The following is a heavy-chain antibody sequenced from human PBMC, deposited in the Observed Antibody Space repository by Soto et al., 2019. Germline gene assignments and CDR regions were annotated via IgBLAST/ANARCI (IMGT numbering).Heavy chain of an antibody. J-gene: IGHJ5*02. Sequence: GASVKVSCKASGGTFSSYAISWVRQAPGQGLEWMGGIIPIFGTANYAQKFQDRVTITADESTSTAYMELSSLRSEDTAVYYCARGEEQQLVLGAWFDPWGQGTLVTVSS. CDR3: ARGEEQQLVLGAWFDP. V-gene: IGHV1-69*13. CDR2: IIPIFGTA. D-gene: IGHD6-13*01. CDR1: GGTFSSYA.